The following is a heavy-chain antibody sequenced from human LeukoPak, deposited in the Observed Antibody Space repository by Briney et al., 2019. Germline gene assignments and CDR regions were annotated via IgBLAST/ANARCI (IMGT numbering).Heavy chain of an antibody. V-gene: IGHV3-48*04. D-gene: IGHD3-16*01. CDR3: VRGGVEY. Sequence: GGSLRLSCAASGFTFSNYNINWVRQAPGRGLEWVSYISTTSTTIYYADSVKGRFTVSRDNAKNTLYLQMNSLRAEDTAVYYCVRGGVEYWGQGTLVTVSS. CDR1: GFTFSNYN. J-gene: IGHJ4*02. CDR2: ISTTSTTI.